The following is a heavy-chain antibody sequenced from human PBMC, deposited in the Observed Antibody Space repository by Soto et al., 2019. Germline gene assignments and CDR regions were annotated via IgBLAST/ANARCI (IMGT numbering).Heavy chain of an antibody. J-gene: IGHJ4*02. CDR3: AKDMFGSGSYAAFDY. V-gene: IGHV3-9*01. CDR2: ISWNSGSI. D-gene: IGHD3-10*01. Sequence: EVQLVESGGGLVQPGRSLSLSCAASGFPFDDYAMHWVRQAPGKGLEWVSGISWNSGSIGYADSVKGRFTISRDNAKNSLYLQMNSLRAEDTALYYCAKDMFGSGSYAAFDYWGQGTLVTVSS. CDR1: GFPFDDYA.